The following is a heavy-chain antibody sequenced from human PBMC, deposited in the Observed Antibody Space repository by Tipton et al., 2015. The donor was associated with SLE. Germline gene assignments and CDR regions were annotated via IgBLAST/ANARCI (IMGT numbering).Heavy chain of an antibody. CDR3: ARDRGGIGD. J-gene: IGHJ4*02. D-gene: IGHD3-16*01. Sequence: TLSLTCTVSGGSISSHYWTWIRQPPGKGLEWIGEIFHTGSTNYNPSLKSRVTISVDKSKNQFSLKLDSVTAADTAVYYCARDRGGIGDWGQGTLVIVSS. CDR1: GGSISSHY. V-gene: IGHV4-59*11. CDR2: IFHTGST.